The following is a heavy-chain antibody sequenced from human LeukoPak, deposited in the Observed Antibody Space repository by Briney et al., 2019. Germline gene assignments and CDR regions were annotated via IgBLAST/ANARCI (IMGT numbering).Heavy chain of an antibody. J-gene: IGHJ4*02. CDR1: GGSFSGSN. CDR3: ARRSGSYYFFDY. V-gene: IGHV4-34*09. D-gene: IGHD3-10*01. Sequence: SETLSLTCAVYGGSFSGSNWTWIRQHPGKGLECIGHIDYGGSTHYNPSLQSRVTISVDTSKNHFSLKMSSVTAADTAVYFCARRSGSYYFFDYWGQGTLVTVSS. CDR2: IDYGGST.